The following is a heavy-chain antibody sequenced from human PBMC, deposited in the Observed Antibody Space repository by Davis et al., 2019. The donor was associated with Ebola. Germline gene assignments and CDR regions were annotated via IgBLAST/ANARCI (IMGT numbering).Heavy chain of an antibody. CDR3: AKDSEEQQLVRSYYYGMDV. V-gene: IGHV3-30*04. D-gene: IGHD6-13*01. J-gene: IGHJ6*02. CDR1: GFTFSSYA. Sequence: GGSLRLSCAASGFTFSSYAMHWVRQAPGKGLAWVAVISYDGSNKYYADSVKGRFTISRDNSKNTLYLQMNSLRAEDTAVYYCAKDSEEQQLVRSYYYGMDVWGQGTTVTVSS. CDR2: ISYDGSNK.